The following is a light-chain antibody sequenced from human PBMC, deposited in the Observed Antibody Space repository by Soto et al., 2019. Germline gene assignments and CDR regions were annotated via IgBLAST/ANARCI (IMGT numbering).Light chain of an antibody. V-gene: IGLV2-14*01. CDR1: SSDVGGYNL. J-gene: IGLJ1*01. Sequence: QSALTQTAYVYGSPGQSITIPCTGTSSDVGGYNLVSWYQQHPGKAPKLMIYEVSNRPSWVSNRFSGSKSGNTASLPISGLPAEDEADCFCISYSCSSTFYVFGNGNKVTVL. CDR2: EVS. CDR3: ISYSCSSTFYV.